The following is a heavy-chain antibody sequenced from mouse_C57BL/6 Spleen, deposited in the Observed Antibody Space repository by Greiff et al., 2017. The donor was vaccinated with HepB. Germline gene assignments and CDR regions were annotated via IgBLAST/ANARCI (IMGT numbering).Heavy chain of an antibody. Sequence: VQLKESGAELVRPGASVKLSCTASGFNIKDDYMHWVKQRPEQGLEWIGWIDPENGDTEYASKFQGKATITADTSSNTAYLQLSSLTSEDTAVYYCTTNYGRKGDFDYWSQGTTLTVSS. CDR2: IDPENGDT. J-gene: IGHJ2*01. V-gene: IGHV14-4*01. CDR1: GFNIKDDY. D-gene: IGHD1-1*01. CDR3: TTNYGRKGDFDY.